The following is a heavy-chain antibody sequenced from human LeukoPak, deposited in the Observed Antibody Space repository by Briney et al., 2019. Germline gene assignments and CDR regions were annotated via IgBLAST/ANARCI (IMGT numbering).Heavy chain of an antibody. Sequence: ASVKVSRKPSGYTFTIYGISWVRQAPGQGLEWMGWISAYNGNTNYAQKLQGRVTMTTDTSTSTAYMELRSPRSDDTAVYYCARVYGWGSHFDYWGQGTLVTVSS. CDR3: ARVYGWGSHFDY. V-gene: IGHV1-18*01. CDR1: GYTFTIYG. J-gene: IGHJ4*02. D-gene: IGHD3-10*01. CDR2: ISAYNGNT.